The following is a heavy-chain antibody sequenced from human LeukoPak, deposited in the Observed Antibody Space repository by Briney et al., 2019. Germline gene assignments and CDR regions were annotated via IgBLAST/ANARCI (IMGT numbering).Heavy chain of an antibody. D-gene: IGHD3-10*01. Sequence: TGGSLRLSCATSGFIFSSYWMCWVRQAPGKGLEWVANIKSDRSEEYYGDSVKGRFTISRDNAKNSLYLQMNSLRVEDTAVYYCARGDLWLGHWGQGSLVTVSS. CDR3: ARGDLWLGH. CDR2: IKSDRSEE. CDR1: GFIFSSYW. V-gene: IGHV3-7*01. J-gene: IGHJ4*02.